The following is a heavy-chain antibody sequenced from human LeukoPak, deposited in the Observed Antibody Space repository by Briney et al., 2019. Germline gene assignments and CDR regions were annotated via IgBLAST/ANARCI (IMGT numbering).Heavy chain of an antibody. CDR3: ARSGGRYYDSSGYPRDY. V-gene: IGHV3-74*01. J-gene: IGHJ4*02. Sequence: GGSLRLSCAASGFTFSSYWMHWVRQAPGKGLVWVSRINTGGSTTDYADSVKGRFTISRDNAKNTLYLQMNSLRAEDTAVYYCARSGGRYYDSSGYPRDYWGQGTLVTVSS. CDR2: INTGGSTT. CDR1: GFTFSSYW. D-gene: IGHD3-22*01.